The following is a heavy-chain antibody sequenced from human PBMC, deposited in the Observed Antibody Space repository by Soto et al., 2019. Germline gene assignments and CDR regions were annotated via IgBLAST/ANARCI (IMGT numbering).Heavy chain of an antibody. CDR3: AREMVRGVGSAY. CDR2: ISTYNGNT. J-gene: IGHJ4*02. V-gene: IGHV1-18*01. D-gene: IGHD3-10*01. Sequence: QVQLVQSGAEVKKPGASVKVSCKASGYTFTSYGIIWVRQAPGQGLEWMGWISTYNGNTKYAQKLQGRVTMTTDTSTSTAYMEVRSLRSDDTAVFCCAREMVRGVGSAYWGQGTLVTVSS. CDR1: GYTFTSYG.